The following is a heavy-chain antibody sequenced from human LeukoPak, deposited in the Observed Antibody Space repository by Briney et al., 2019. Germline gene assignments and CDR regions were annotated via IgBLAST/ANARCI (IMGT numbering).Heavy chain of an antibody. V-gene: IGHV1-24*01. J-gene: IGHJ4*02. Sequence: ASVKVSCKVSGYTVTELSMQWVRQAPGKGLEWMGGFDPEDGEAIYAQNFQDRVTMTEDTSTDTAYMELSSLRSEDTAVYYCATPPGYCSGGNCYLFDYWGQGTLVTVSS. D-gene: IGHD2-15*01. CDR3: ATPPGYCSGGNCYLFDY. CDR1: GYTVTELS. CDR2: FDPEDGEA.